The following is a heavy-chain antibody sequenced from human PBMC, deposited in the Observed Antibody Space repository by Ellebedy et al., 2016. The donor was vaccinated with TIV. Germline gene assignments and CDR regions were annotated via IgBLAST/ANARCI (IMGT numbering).Heavy chain of an antibody. CDR2: INSDGSST. V-gene: IGHV3-74*01. D-gene: IGHD3-3*01. J-gene: IGHJ6*02. Sequence: GESLKISXAASGFTFSSYWMHWVRQAPGKGLVWVSRINSDGSSTSYADSVKGRFTISRDNAKNSLYLQMNSLRDEDTAVYYCASPFWSGTYYYYGMDVWGQGTTVTVSS. CDR3: ASPFWSGTYYYYGMDV. CDR1: GFTFSSYW.